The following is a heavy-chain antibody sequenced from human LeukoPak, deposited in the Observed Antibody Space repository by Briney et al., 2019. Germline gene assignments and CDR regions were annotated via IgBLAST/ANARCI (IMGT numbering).Heavy chain of an antibody. V-gene: IGHV3-48*03. D-gene: IGHD3-10*01. J-gene: IGHJ6*02. CDR3: ARERGPKYYYYGMDV. CDR2: ISSSGSTI. Sequence: GGSLRLSCAASGFTFSSYEMNWVRQAPGKGLEWVSYISSSGSTIYYADPVKGRFTISRDNAKNSLYLQMNSLRAEDTVVYYCARERGPKYYYYGMDVWGQGTAVTVSS. CDR1: GFTFSSYE.